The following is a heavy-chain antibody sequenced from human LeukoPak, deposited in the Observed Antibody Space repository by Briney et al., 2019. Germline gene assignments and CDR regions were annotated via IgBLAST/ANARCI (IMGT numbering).Heavy chain of an antibody. J-gene: IGHJ4*02. D-gene: IGHD3-16*01. CDR3: AKESRGKYDY. CDR2: ISWDGGST. CDR1: GFTFDDYA. V-gene: IGHV3-43D*03. Sequence: GGSLRLSCAASGFTFDDYAMHWVRQAPGKGLEWVSLISWDGGSTYYADSVKGRFTISRDNSKNSLYLQMNSLRAEDTALYYCAKESRGKYDYWGQGTLVTVSS.